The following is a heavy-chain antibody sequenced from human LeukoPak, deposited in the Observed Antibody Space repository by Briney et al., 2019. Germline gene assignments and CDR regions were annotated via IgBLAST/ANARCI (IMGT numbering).Heavy chain of an antibody. CDR3: ARASLKYSSGWSRTFGY. Sequence: PSQNLSLTCAISGDSVSSNSAAWNWIRQSPSRGLEWLGRTYYRSKWYNDYAVSVKSRITINPDTSKNQFSLQLNSVTPEDTAVYYCARASLKYSSGWSRTFGYWGQGTLVTVSS. CDR1: GDSVSSNSAA. D-gene: IGHD6-19*01. J-gene: IGHJ4*02. V-gene: IGHV6-1*01. CDR2: TYYRSKWYN.